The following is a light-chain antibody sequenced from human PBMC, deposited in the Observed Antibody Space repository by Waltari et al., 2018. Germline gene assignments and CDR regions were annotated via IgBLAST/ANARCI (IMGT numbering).Light chain of an antibody. V-gene: IGKV3-11*01. Sequence: IVLTQSPATLSLSPGERATLPCRARQSVSSYLAWYQQKPGQAPRLLIYAASNRATGIPARFSGSGSGTDFTLTISSLEPEDFAVYYCQQRSNWPLTFGGGTKVEIK. CDR3: QQRSNWPLT. CDR2: AAS. CDR1: QSVSSY. J-gene: IGKJ4*01.